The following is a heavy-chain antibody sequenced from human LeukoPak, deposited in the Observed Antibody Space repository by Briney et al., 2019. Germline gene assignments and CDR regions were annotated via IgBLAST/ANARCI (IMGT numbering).Heavy chain of an antibody. CDR3: ARDLDLVGTRNWFDP. Sequence: GGSLRLSCAASGLTFSRYSMNWVRQAPGKGLEWVSYISSRSNTIYYADSVKGRFTISRDNVKNSLYLQMNSLRAEDTAVYYCARDLDLVGTRNWFDPWGQGTLVTVSS. CDR2: ISSRSNTI. D-gene: IGHD1-26*01. J-gene: IGHJ5*02. CDR1: GLTFSRYS. V-gene: IGHV3-48*04.